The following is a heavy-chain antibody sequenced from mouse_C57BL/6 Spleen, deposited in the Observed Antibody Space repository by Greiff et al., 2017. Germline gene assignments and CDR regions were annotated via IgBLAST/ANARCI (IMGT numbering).Heavy chain of an antibody. D-gene: IGHD1-1*01. CDR1: GYAFSSSW. CDR3: ARVTTVVPDWYFDV. J-gene: IGHJ1*03. CDR2: IYPGDGDT. Sequence: QVQLKESGPELVKPGASVKISCKASGYAFSSSWMNWVKQRPGKGLEWIGRIYPGDGDTNYNGKFKGKATLTADKSSSTAYMQLSSLTSEDSAVYFCARVTTVVPDWYFDVWGTGTTVTVSS. V-gene: IGHV1-82*01.